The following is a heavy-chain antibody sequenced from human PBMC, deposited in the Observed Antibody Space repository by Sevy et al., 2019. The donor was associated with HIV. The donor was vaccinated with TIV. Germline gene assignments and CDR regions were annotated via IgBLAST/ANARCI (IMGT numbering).Heavy chain of an antibody. CDR3: ARDTGYARNANYHYYFDL. Sequence: GGSLRLSCAASGFTFSDSYMSWIRQAPGKGLESLAFISSRATTIRYADTVKGRFIISRDNARNSLYLQMNSLRGEDTAVYYCARDTGYARNANYHYYFDLWGRGTLVTVSS. D-gene: IGHD3-22*01. V-gene: IGHV3-11*04. J-gene: IGHJ2*01. CDR1: GFTFSDSY. CDR2: ISSRATTI.